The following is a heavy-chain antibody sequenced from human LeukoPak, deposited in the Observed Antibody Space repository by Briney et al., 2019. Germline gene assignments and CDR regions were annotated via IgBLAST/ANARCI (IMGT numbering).Heavy chain of an antibody. V-gene: IGHV3-9*01. CDR1: GFTFDDYA. CDR2: ISWNSGST. J-gene: IGHJ4*02. Sequence: GGSLRLSCAASGFTFDDYAMHWVRQAPGKGLEWVSGISWNSGSTDYADSVKGRFTISRDNAKNSLYLQMNSLRAEDTALYYCAKDKPFGVDYGSGSYWGFDYWGQGTLVTVSS. D-gene: IGHD3-10*01. CDR3: AKDKPFGVDYGSGSYWGFDY.